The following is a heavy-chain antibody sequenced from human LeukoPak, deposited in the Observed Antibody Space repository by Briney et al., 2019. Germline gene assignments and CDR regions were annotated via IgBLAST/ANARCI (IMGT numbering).Heavy chain of an antibody. CDR3: TTGGYI. CDR1: GFTFSGSA. Sequence: PGGSLRLSCAASGFTFSGSALHWVRQASGKGLEWVGRIRSTANDYATSYAASVKGRFTISRDDSKNTAYLQMDSLKTEDTAVYYCTTGGYIWGQGTLVTVSS. CDR2: IRSTANDYAT. V-gene: IGHV3-73*01. J-gene: IGHJ4*02. D-gene: IGHD5-18*01.